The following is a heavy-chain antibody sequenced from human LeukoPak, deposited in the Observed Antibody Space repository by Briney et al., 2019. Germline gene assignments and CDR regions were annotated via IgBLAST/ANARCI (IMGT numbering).Heavy chain of an antibody. CDR2: INHSGST. CDR1: GGSFSGYY. Sequence: SETLSLTCAVYGGSFSGYYWSWIRQPPGKGLEWIGEINHSGSTNYNPSLKSRVTISVDTSKNQFSLKLSSVTAADTAVYYCARGYYGDRHLGRRTPYSWFDPWGQGTLVTVSS. D-gene: IGHD3-3*01. V-gene: IGHV4-34*01. J-gene: IGHJ5*02. CDR3: ARGYYGDRHLGRRTPYSWFDP.